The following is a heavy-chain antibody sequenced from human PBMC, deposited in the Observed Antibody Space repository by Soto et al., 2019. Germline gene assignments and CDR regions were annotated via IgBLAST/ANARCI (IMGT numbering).Heavy chain of an antibody. CDR2: IKSKTDGGTT. CDR3: TTDPAHYGVY. Sequence: EVQLVESGGGLVKPGGSLRLPCAASGLPFRNAWLAWVPQAPGKGLEWVGRIKSKTDGGTTDYAAPVKGRFTISRDDSKNTLYLQMNSLKTEDTAVYYCTTDPAHYGVYWGQGTLVTVSS. J-gene: IGHJ4*02. V-gene: IGHV3-15*01. CDR1: GLPFRNAW.